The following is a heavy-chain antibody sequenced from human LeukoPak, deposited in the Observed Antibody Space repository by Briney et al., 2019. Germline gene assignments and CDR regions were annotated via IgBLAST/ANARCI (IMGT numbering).Heavy chain of an antibody. Sequence: ASVKVSSKASGYTFTSYYMHWVRQAPGQGLEWMGIINPSGGSTSYAQKFQGRVTMTRDTSTTTVYMELSSLRSEDTAVYYCARARGRDAFDIWGQGTMVTVSS. J-gene: IGHJ3*02. V-gene: IGHV1-46*01. CDR3: ARARGRDAFDI. CDR2: INPSGGST. CDR1: GYTFTSYY. D-gene: IGHD5-12*01.